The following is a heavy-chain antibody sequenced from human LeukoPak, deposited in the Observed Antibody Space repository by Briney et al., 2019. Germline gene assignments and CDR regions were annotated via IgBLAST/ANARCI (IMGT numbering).Heavy chain of an antibody. CDR3: ARSIRSGYYDDAFDI. CDR2: IYYSGST. CDR1: GGSISSYY. D-gene: IGHD3-22*01. V-gene: IGHV4-59*08. J-gene: IGHJ3*02. Sequence: PSETLSLTRTVSGGSISSYYWSWIRQPPGKGLEWIGYIYYSGSTNYNPSLKSRVTISVDTSKNQFSLKLSSVTAADTAVYYCARSIRSGYYDDAFDIWGQGTMVTVSS.